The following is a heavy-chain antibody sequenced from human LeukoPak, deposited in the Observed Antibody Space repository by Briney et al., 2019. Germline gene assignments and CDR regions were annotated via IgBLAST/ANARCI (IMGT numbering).Heavy chain of an antibody. CDR1: GVSISNYF. CDR3: ARHRVTMIVVVNDAFDI. D-gene: IGHD3-22*01. V-gene: IGHV4-59*08. CDR2: TYDSGKT. Sequence: KASETLSLTCTVSGVSISNYFWSWVRQSPEQGLEWIGYTYDSGKTNYNPSLKSRVTISVDTSKNQFSLKLSSVTAADTAVYYCARHRVTMIVVVNDAFDIWGQGTMVTVSS. J-gene: IGHJ3*02.